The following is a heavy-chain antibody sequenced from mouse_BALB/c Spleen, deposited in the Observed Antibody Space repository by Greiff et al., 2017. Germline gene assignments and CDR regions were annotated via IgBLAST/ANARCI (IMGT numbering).Heavy chain of an antibody. CDR2: IWRGGST. Sequence: VQLQESGPSLVQPSQSLSITCTVSGFSLTSYGVHWVRQSPGKGLEWLGVIWRGGSTDYNAAFMSRLSITKDNSKSQVFFKMNSLQADDTAIYYCAKEWDGNYAWFAYWGQGTLVTVSA. CDR1: GFSLTSYG. CDR3: AKEWDGNYAWFAY. J-gene: IGHJ3*01. D-gene: IGHD2-1*01. V-gene: IGHV2-5-1*01.